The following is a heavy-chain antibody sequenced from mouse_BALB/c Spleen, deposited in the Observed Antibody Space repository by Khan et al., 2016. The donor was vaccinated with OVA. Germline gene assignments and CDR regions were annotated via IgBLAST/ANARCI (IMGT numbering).Heavy chain of an antibody. CDR1: GYTFTSYT. Sequence: QLQLFGAELVKPGASVKMSCKASGYTFTSYTMHLVKPRPGQVLEWIGYINPSSGYTKYNQKFKDKATLTADKSSSTAYTQLSSLTCEESEVYYGEKRGRMASYWGQGTTLTVSS. V-gene: IGHV1-4*01. D-gene: IGHD6-1*01. J-gene: IGHJ2*01. CDR3: EKRGRMASY. CDR2: INPSSGYT.